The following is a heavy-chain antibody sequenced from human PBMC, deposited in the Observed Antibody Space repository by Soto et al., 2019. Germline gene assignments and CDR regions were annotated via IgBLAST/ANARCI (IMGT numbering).Heavy chain of an antibody. CDR3: AREGSYYDFWSGYYRPRKGPNNWFDP. D-gene: IGHD3-3*01. V-gene: IGHV1-46*01. CDR2: INPSGGST. CDR1: GYTFTSYY. Sequence: ASVKVSCKASGYTFTSYYMHWVRQAPGQGLEWMGIINPSGGSTSYAQKFQGRVTMTRDTSTSTVYMELSSLRSEDTAVYYCAREGSYYDFWSGYYRPRKGPNNWFDPWGQGTLVTVSS. J-gene: IGHJ5*02.